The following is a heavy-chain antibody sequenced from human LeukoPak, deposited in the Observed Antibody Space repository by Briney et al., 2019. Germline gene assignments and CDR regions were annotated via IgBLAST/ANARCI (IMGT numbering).Heavy chain of an antibody. CDR3: TRGDRWSGSGPSFFDY. CDR1: GGSFSDNY. D-gene: IGHD3-3*01. CDR2: INHSGGT. J-gene: IGHJ4*02. Sequence: SETLSLTCAVYGGSFSDNYWSWVHQPPGKGLEWIGEINHSGGTNYNPSLKSRVTISVDTSKNQFSLKLSSVTAADTAVYHCTRGDRWSGSGPSFFDYWSQGSLVTVSS. V-gene: IGHV4-34*01.